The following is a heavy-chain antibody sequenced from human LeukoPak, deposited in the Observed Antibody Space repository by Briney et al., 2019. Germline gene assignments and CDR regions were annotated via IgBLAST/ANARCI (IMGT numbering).Heavy chain of an antibody. D-gene: IGHD3-10*01. CDR1: GFTFLNYA. V-gene: IGHV3-23*01. CDR3: ARECESHYSGSGSFYGGIDS. CDR2: VSNSGGVT. J-gene: IGHJ4*02. Sequence: GGSLRLSCAASGFTFLNYALIWVRQAPGKGLEWVSGVSNSGGVTYYADSVKGRFTISRDNSEHTVHLQMNSLRVEDTAIYYCARECESHYSGSGSFYGGIDSWGQGTLVTVSS.